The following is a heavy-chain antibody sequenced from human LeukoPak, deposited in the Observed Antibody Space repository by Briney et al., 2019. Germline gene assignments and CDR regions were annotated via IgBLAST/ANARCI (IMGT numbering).Heavy chain of an antibody. D-gene: IGHD2-15*01. CDR3: AKGRCSGGSCYGRGFDF. CDR2: ISSNGGST. CDR1: GFTFSSYA. V-gene: IGHV3-64*04. Sequence: GGSLRLSCSASGFTFSSYAMHWVRQAPGKGLEYVSAISSNGGSTYYADSVKGRFTISRDNSKNTVYLQMNSLRAEDTAVYYCAKGRCSGGSCYGRGFDFWSQGSLVTVSS. J-gene: IGHJ4*02.